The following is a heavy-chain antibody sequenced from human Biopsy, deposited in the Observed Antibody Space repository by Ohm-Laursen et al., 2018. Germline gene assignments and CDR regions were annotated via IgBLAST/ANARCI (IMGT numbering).Heavy chain of an antibody. CDR2: IYPNSGDT. Sequence: SVNVSCKASSYTFTDYNMHWVRHAPGQGLEWMGSIYPNSGDTDFAQKFQGRVSMTRDTSVSTAYLELSSLRSDDTAIYYCARDLLEWSLPSWGQGTLVTVSS. CDR3: ARDLLEWSLPS. J-gene: IGHJ4*02. V-gene: IGHV1-2*02. D-gene: IGHD3-3*01. CDR1: SYTFTDYN.